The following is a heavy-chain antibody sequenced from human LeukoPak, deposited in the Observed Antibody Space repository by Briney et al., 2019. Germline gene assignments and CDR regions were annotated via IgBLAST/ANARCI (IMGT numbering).Heavy chain of an antibody. CDR1: GFSFSTYN. V-gene: IGHV3-48*02. D-gene: IGHD1-1*01. Sequence: GGSLRLSCAASGFSFSTYNMTWVRQAPGKRLEWISSITSDNTSMYYADSVKGRFTISRDNARNSLYLQMNSLRDEDTAVYYCARDDWNDYWGQGTLVTVSS. CDR3: ARDDWNDY. J-gene: IGHJ4*02. CDR2: ITSDNTSM.